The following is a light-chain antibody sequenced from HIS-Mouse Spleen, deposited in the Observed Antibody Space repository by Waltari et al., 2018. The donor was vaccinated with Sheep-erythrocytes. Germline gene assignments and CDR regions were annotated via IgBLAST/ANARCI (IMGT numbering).Light chain of an antibody. V-gene: IGKV1-8*01. CDR2: AAS. Sequence: AIRITQSPSSLSASTGDRLTITCRASQGIRSYLAWYQQKPGKAPKLLIYAASTLQSGVPSRFSGSGSGTDFTLTISCLQSEDFATYYWQQYYSYPYTFGQGTKLEIK. CDR1: QGIRSY. J-gene: IGKJ2*01. CDR3: QQYYSYPYT.